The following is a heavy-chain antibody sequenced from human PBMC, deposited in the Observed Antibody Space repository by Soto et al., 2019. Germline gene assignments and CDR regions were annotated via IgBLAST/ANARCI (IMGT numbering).Heavy chain of an antibody. CDR3: AADQPAAINYYGMEV. Sequence: SVKVSCKASVFNFTSSAVQWVRQARGQRLEWIGWIVVGSGNTNYAQKFQERVTITRDISTSTAYMELSSLRSEDTAVYYCAADQPAAINYYGMEVWGKGTTVTV. CDR2: IVVGSGNT. V-gene: IGHV1-58*01. J-gene: IGHJ6*04. D-gene: IGHD2-2*02. CDR1: VFNFTSSA.